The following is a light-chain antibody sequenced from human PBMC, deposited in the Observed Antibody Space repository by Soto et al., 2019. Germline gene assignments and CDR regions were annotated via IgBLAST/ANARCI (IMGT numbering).Light chain of an antibody. Sequence: PGDSATLSCRPSQTVSNNYAAWYQQQPGQAPRLLIDGASSKATGIPDRFSGSGSGTDFALTISRREPEDDALYYCQQYGSSPPLTFGGGTKVEIK. CDR2: GAS. V-gene: IGKV3-20*01. CDR3: QQYGSSPPLT. CDR1: QTVSNNY. J-gene: IGKJ4*01.